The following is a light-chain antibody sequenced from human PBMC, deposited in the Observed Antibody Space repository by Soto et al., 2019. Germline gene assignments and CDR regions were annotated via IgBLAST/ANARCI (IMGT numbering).Light chain of an antibody. CDR3: QQYNRYWT. J-gene: IGKJ1*01. Sequence: DIQMTQSPSTLSASVGDRVTITCRASQTIGSWLAWYQQKPGRAPKLLIYQASSLENGVPSRFSGSGSGTEFTLTISSLQPDDFATYYCQQYNRYWTFGQGTKVEIK. CDR1: QTIGSW. V-gene: IGKV1-5*03. CDR2: QAS.